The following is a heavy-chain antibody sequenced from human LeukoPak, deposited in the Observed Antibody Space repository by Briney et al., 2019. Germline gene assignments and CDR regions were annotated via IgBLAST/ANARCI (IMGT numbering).Heavy chain of an antibody. J-gene: IGHJ4*02. CDR3: AKDLDLVGATVGY. CDR1: GFTFSSYA. Sequence: GGSLRLSCAASGFTFSSYAMNWVRQAPGRGLEWVSTIIGSGVSTFYADSVKGRFTIPRDNSKNTLYLQVNSLRAEDTAVYYCAKDLDLVGATVGYWGQGTLVTVSS. CDR2: IIGSGVST. D-gene: IGHD1-26*01. V-gene: IGHV3-23*01.